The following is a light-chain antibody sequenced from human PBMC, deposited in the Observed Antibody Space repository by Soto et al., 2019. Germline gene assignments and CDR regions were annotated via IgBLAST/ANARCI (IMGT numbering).Light chain of an antibody. J-gene: IGKJ1*01. CDR3: QQYGGSPGT. Sequence: IVSTQSPATLSLSHGDRATLSWRGSQSVSSSNLVWHQQKPGQAPRLLINAASRRATGIPDRFTGSGSGTDCTLTISTLEPEDFAVYYCQQYGGSPGTFGLGTKVDIK. V-gene: IGKV3-20*01. CDR2: AAS. CDR1: QSVSSSN.